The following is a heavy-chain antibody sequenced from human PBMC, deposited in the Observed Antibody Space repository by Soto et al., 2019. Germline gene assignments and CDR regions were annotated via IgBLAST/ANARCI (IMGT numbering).Heavy chain of an antibody. CDR1: GGSISSGGYS. J-gene: IGHJ3*02. Sequence: QLQLQESGSGLVKPSQTLSLTCAVSGGSISSGGYSWSWIRQPPGKGLEWIGYIYHSGSTYYNPSLKSRVTISVDRSKNQFSLKLSSVTAADTAVYYCARVKSIRTYYDSSGPELDAFDIWGQGTMVTVSS. CDR3: ARVKSIRTYYDSSGPELDAFDI. D-gene: IGHD3-22*01. V-gene: IGHV4-30-2*01. CDR2: IYHSGST.